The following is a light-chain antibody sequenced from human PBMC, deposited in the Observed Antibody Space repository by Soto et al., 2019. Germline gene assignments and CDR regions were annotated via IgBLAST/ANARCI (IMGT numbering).Light chain of an antibody. Sequence: QAVVTQETSLTVSPGGTVTLTCASSTGAVTSGYYANWFQQKPGQAPRALISSTSNKHSWTPARFSGSLLGGKAALTLSGVQPEDEAESYCLLIYRDAWVFGGGTQLTVL. CDR3: LLIYRDAWV. CDR1: TGAVTSGYY. J-gene: IGLJ3*02. CDR2: STS. V-gene: IGLV7-43*01.